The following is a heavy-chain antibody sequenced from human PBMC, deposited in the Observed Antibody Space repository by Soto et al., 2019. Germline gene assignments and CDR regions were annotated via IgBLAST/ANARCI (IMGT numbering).Heavy chain of an antibody. Sequence: EVQLVESGGGLVKPGGSLRLSCAASGFTYSNSWVNWVRQAPGKGLEWVGRIKSKAEGGTTDYAATVKGRFTISRDDSKDTLYLQMDSLKTEDTAVYYCTNVFDYWGQGALVTVSS. CDR1: GFTYSNSW. CDR2: IKSKAEGGTT. CDR3: TNVFDY. J-gene: IGHJ4*02. V-gene: IGHV3-15*07.